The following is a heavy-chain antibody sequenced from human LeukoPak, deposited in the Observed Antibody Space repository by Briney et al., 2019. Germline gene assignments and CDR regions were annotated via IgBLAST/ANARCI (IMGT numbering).Heavy chain of an antibody. D-gene: IGHD4-17*01. V-gene: IGHV1-18*01. CDR2: IGAYNGNT. CDR3: ARDEAYGDYSYGLPFDY. J-gene: IGHJ4*02. CDR1: GYTFTSYG. Sequence: ASVKVSCKASGYTFTSYGISWVRQAPGQGLEWMGWIGAYNGNTNYAQKLQGRVTMTTDTSTSTAYMELRSLRSDDTAVYYCARDEAYGDYSYGLPFDYWGQGTLVTVSS.